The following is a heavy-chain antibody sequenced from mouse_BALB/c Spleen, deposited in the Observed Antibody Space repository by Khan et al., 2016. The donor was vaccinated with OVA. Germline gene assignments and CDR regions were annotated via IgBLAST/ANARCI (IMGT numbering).Heavy chain of an antibody. V-gene: IGHV3-2*02. CDR3: ERKNYYGYAGDY. CDR2: ISYSGST. D-gene: IGHD1-1*01. CDR1: GYSITTNYA. J-gene: IGHJ4*01. Sequence: VQLKESGPGLVKPSQSLSLTCTVTGYSITTNYAWDWIRQFPGNKLEWMGYISYSGSTSYNPSLKSRISITRDTSKNQFFLQLNSVTTEDTATYYCERKNYYGYAGDYWGKGTSVTVSS.